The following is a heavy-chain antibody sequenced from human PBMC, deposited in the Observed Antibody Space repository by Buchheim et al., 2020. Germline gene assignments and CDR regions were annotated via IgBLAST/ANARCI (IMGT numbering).Heavy chain of an antibody. CDR1: GFTFSDYY. Sequence: QVQLVESGGGLVKPGGSLRLSCAASGFTFSDYYMSWIRQAPGKGLQWISSSTTSGTTVDYADSVKGRFTVSRDDAKNSLYLQMNSLRAEDTAVYYCARDVRGGTFSDVWGQGTT. CDR3: ARDVRGGTFSDV. CDR2: STTSGTTV. J-gene: IGHJ6*02. D-gene: IGHD3-10*02. V-gene: IGHV3-11*04.